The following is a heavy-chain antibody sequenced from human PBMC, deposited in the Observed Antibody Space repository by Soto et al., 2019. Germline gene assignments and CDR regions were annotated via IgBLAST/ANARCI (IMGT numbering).Heavy chain of an antibody. D-gene: IGHD4-17*01. CDR1: GGSISSSSYY. CDR2: IYYSGST. CDR3: ARATTVTTIDY. V-gene: IGHV4-39*01. J-gene: IGHJ4*02. Sequence: QLQLQESGPGLVKPSETLSLTCIVSGGSISSSSYYWGWIRQPPGKGLEWIGSIYYSGSTYYNPSLKSRVTISVDTSKNQFSLKVSSVTAADTAVYYCARATTVTTIDYWGQGTLVTVSS.